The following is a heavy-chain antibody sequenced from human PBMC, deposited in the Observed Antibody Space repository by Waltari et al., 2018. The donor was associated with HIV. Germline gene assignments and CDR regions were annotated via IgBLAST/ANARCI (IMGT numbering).Heavy chain of an antibody. CDR1: GFSLSTSGVG. J-gene: IGHJ5*02. CDR3: ARRPGYCSGTRCYYSHWFDP. D-gene: IGHD2-2*03. V-gene: IGHV2-5*01. Sequence: QITLEASGPTLVKPTQTLTLTCTFSGFSLSTSGVGVGWIRQPPGKPLEWLALIYWNGNKHYSPSLKSRVTITKETSKDQVVLKMTNMDPADTATYFCARRPGYCSGTRCYYSHWFDPWGQGTLVTVSS. CDR2: IYWNGNK.